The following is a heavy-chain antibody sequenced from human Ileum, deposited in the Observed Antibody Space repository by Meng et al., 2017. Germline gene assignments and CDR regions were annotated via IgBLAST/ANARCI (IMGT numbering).Heavy chain of an antibody. J-gene: IGHJ3*02. Sequence: LKISCEASGCTFSSYAMSWVRHAPGQGLESVSDSSGSGGSTYYAESVKCRFTISSDNSKNMLYLQMNSLRAEDTVVYYCAKDQWFGDLWIHGAFDIWGQG. CDR1: GCTFSSYA. D-gene: IGHD3-10*01. CDR2: SSGSGGST. CDR3: AKDQWFGDLWIHGAFDI. V-gene: IGHV3-23*01.